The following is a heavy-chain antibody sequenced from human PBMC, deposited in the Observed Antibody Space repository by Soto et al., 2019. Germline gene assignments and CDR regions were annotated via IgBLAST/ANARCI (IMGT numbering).Heavy chain of an antibody. CDR1: GGTFSSHV. D-gene: IGHD3-3*01. V-gene: IGHV1-69*01. Sequence: QVQLVQSGAEVKKPGSSVKVSCKASGGTFSSHVFNWVRQAPGQGLEWMGGIIPIFGTPNYAQKFQGRVTITADESTSTVHMELNSLRSEDTAVYYCARTAGTLDNFWSGYGYDIWGPGTKVTVS. CDR3: ARTAGTLDNFWSGYGYDI. J-gene: IGHJ3*02. CDR2: IIPIFGTP.